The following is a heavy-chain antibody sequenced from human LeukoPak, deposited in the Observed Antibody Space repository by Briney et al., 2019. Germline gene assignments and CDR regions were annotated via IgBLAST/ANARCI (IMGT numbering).Heavy chain of an antibody. Sequence: GGSLRLSCAASGFTFSSYAMSWVRQAPGKGLEWVSAISGSGGSTYYADSVKGRFTISRDNSKNTLYLQMNSLRAEDTAVYYCARDRLMQLWFYPDYWGQGTLVTVSS. V-gene: IGHV3-23*01. CDR2: ISGSGGST. CDR1: GFTFSSYA. D-gene: IGHD5-18*01. J-gene: IGHJ4*02. CDR3: ARDRLMQLWFYPDY.